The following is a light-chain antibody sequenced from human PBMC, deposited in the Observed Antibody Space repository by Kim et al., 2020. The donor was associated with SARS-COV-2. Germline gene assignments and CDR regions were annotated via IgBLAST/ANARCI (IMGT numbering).Light chain of an antibody. Sequence: ASVKLTCTLSSGHTSYAIAWHQQQPEKGPRYLMKLNSDGRHTKGDGIPDRFSGSSSGGERYLTISSLQSEDEADYFCQTWGAGSVVFGGGTQLTVL. CDR3: QTWGAGSVV. J-gene: IGLJ2*01. CDR1: SGHTSYA. V-gene: IGLV4-69*01. CDR2: LNSDGRH.